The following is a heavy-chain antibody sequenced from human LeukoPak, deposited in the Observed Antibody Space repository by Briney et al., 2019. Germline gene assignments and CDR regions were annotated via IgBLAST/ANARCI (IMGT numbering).Heavy chain of an antibody. CDR2: IYHSGST. CDR3: ARGPGSPKQLVRPYFDY. Sequence: SETLSLTCAVSGGSISSGGYSWSWIRQPPGQGLEWIGYIYHSGSTYYNPSLKSRVTISVDTSKNQFSLKLSSVTAADTAVYYCARGPGSPKQLVRPYFDYWGQGTLVTVSS. CDR1: GGSISSGGYS. V-gene: IGHV4-30-2*01. J-gene: IGHJ4*02. D-gene: IGHD6-13*01.